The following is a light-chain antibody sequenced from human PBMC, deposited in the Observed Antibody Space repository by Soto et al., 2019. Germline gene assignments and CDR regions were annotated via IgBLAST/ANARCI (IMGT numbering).Light chain of an antibody. CDR1: QSISSW. Sequence: DIQMTQSPSTLSASVGDRVTITCRASQSISSWLAWYQQKPGKAPKLLIYKASSLESGVPSRFSGSGSGTEFTLTISSLQPDDFANYYCHQYNSYPTFGGGTKVDIK. CDR3: HQYNSYPT. V-gene: IGKV1-5*03. CDR2: KAS. J-gene: IGKJ4*01.